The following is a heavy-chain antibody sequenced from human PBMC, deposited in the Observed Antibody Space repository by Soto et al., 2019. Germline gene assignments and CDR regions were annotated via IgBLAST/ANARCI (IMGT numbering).Heavy chain of an antibody. CDR1: GGSISSYY. J-gene: IGHJ4*02. CDR3: ARGRYCSSTSCYYFDY. V-gene: IGHV4-59*08. D-gene: IGHD2-2*01. CDR2: IYYTGTT. Sequence: SQTLSLTCTVSGGSISSYYWSWIRQHPGKGLEWIGYIYYTGTTNYNPSLKSRVTISVDTSKNQFSLKLSSVTAADTAVYYCARGRYCSSTSCYYFDYWGQGTLVTSPQ.